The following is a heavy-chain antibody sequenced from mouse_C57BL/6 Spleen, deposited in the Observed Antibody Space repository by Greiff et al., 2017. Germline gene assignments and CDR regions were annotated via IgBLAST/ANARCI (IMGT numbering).Heavy chain of an antibody. Sequence: EVKLMESGEGLVKPGGSLKLSCAASGFTFSSYAMSWVRQTPEKRLEWVAYISSGGDYIYYADTVKGRFTISRDNARNTLYLQMSSLKSEDTAMYYCTRGMTSQATYYFDYWGQGTTLTVSS. J-gene: IGHJ2*01. V-gene: IGHV5-9-1*02. CDR2: ISSGGDYI. CDR1: GFTFSSYA. CDR3: TRGMTSQATYYFDY. D-gene: IGHD3-2*02.